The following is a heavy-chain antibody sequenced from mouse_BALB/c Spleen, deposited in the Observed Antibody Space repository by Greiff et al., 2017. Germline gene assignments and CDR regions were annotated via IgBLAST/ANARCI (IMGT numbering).Heavy chain of an antibody. CDR2: IDTSDSYT. Sequence: VQLQQPGAELVMPGASVKMSCKASGYTFTDYWMHWVKQRPGQGLEWIGAIDTSDSYTSYNQKFKGKATLTVDESSSTAYMQLSSLTSEDSAVYYCARNYDYDGGYYAMDYWGQGTSVTVSS. D-gene: IGHD2-4*01. CDR1: GYTFTDYW. CDR3: ARNYDYDGGYYAMDY. J-gene: IGHJ4*01. V-gene: IGHV1-69*01.